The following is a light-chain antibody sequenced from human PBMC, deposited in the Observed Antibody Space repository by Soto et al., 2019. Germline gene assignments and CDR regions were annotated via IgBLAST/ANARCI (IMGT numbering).Light chain of an antibody. V-gene: IGLV1-40*01. CDR3: QSYDSSLSGLV. Sequence: QSVLTQPPSVSVAPVQRVTISCTGSSSNIGAGYDVHWYQQLPGTAPKLLIYGNSNRPSGVPDRFSGSKSGTSASLAITGLQAEDEADYYCQSYDSSLSGLVFGTGTKLTV. J-gene: IGLJ1*01. CDR2: GNS. CDR1: SSNIGAGYD.